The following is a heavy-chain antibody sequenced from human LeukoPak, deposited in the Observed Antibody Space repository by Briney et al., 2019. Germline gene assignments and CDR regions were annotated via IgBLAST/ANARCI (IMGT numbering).Heavy chain of an antibody. Sequence: PGGSLRLSCAASGFTFDDYAMHWVRQAPGKGLEWVSGISWNSGSIGYADSVKGRFTISRDNAKNSLYLQMNSLRAEDTALYYCAKGPGDHYDSSGYYFCYFDYWGQGTLVTVSS. CDR3: AKGPGDHYDSSGYYFCYFDY. J-gene: IGHJ4*02. CDR1: GFTFDDYA. V-gene: IGHV3-9*01. D-gene: IGHD3-22*01. CDR2: ISWNSGSI.